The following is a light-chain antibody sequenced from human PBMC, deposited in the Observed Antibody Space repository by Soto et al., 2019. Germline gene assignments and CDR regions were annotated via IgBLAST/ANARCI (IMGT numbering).Light chain of an antibody. V-gene: IGLV2-23*03. CDR1: SSDVGSYNL. CDR3: CSYAGSSTFL. Sequence: QSVLTQPASVSGSPGQSITISCTGTSSDVGSYNLVSWYQQHPGKAPKLMIYEGSKWPSGVSNRFSGSKSGNTASLTISGLQAEDEADYYCCSYAGSSTFLFGGGTKVTVL. CDR2: EGS. J-gene: IGLJ2*01.